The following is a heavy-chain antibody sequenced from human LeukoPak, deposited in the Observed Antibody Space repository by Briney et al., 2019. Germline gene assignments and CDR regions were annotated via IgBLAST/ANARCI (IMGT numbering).Heavy chain of an antibody. Sequence: GGSLRLSCAASGFTFSSYGMHWVRQAPGKGLEWVAVISYDGSNKYYADSVKGRFTISRDNSKNTLYLQMNSLRVEDSAVYYCATERPDSRVLDYWGQGLVVTVSS. CDR2: ISYDGSNK. V-gene: IGHV3-30*03. D-gene: IGHD3-10*01. CDR1: GFTFSSYG. CDR3: ATERPDSRVLDY. J-gene: IGHJ4*02.